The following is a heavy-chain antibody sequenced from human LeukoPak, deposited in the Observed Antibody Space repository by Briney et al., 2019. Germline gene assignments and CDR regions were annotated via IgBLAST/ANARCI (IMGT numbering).Heavy chain of an antibody. J-gene: IGHJ4*02. Sequence: GGSLRLSCAASGFTFSSYAMSWVRQAPGKGLEWVSAITGSGGSTYYADSVKGRFTISRDNSKSTLYLQMNSLRAEDTAVYYCAKAVGASSSRWLLYWGQGTLVTVSS. D-gene: IGHD6-13*01. V-gene: IGHV3-23*01. CDR1: GFTFSSYA. CDR3: AKAVGASSSRWLLY. CDR2: ITGSGGST.